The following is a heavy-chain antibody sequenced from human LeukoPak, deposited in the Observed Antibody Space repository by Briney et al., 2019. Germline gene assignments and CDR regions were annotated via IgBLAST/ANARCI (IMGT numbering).Heavy chain of an antibody. J-gene: IGHJ4*02. V-gene: IGHV4-39*07. D-gene: IGHD3-22*01. CDR1: GGSISSSSYY. CDR2: IYYSGST. Sequence: SETLSLTCTVSGGSISSSSYYWGWIRQPPGKGLEWIGSIYYSGSTYYNPSLKSRVTISVDTSKNQFSLKLSSVTAADTAVYYCAREYYYDSSGYYLYFDYWGQGTLVTVSS. CDR3: AREYYYDSSGYYLYFDY.